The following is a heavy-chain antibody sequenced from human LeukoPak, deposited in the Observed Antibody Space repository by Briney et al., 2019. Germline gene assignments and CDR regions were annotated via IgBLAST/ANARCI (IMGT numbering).Heavy chain of an antibody. CDR2: ITKDGSEK. D-gene: IGHD5-24*01. Sequence: GGSLRLSGAASGFTFSSYWMSWLREAPGKGLEGVANITKDGSEKYDVDSVKGRFTISGDNVKMALYLQMNSLRAEDTAVYYCARVRGDGYNWCYFDYWGQGTMVTVSS. CDR1: GFTFSSYW. V-gene: IGHV3-7*01. J-gene: IGHJ4*02. CDR3: ARVRGDGYNWCYFDY.